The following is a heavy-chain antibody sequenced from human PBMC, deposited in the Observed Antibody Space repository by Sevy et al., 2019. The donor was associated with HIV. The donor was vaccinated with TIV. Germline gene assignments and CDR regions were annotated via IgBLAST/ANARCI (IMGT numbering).Heavy chain of an antibody. Sequence: ASVKVSCKVSGYTLSQLSMHWVRQAPGKGLEWVGTFDPEDGRTIDAPKFQGRVTMTEDTSTDTAYMELNSLNSEDTAVYYCATTKDYYDSSGYPFDYWGQGTQVTVSS. D-gene: IGHD3-22*01. CDR2: FDPEDGRT. J-gene: IGHJ4*02. V-gene: IGHV1-24*01. CDR3: ATTKDYYDSSGYPFDY. CDR1: GYTLSQLS.